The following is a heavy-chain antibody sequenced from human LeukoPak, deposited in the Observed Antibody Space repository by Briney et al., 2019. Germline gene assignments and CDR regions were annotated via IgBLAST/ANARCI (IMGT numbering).Heavy chain of an antibody. CDR3: AKHRSGSYCGALGC. D-gene: IGHD1-26*01. J-gene: IGHJ4*02. V-gene: IGHV3-23*01. CDR2: ITGSGDNT. CDR1: GFTFSSYA. Sequence: GGSLRLSCAASGFTFSSYAMSWVRQAPGKELEWVSSITGSGDNTYYADSVKGRFTISRDDSKNTLYLQMNSLRAEDTAVYYCAKHRSGSYCGALGCWGQGILVTVSS.